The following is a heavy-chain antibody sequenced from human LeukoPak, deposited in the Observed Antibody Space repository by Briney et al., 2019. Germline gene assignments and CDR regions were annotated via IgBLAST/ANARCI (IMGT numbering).Heavy chain of an antibody. J-gene: IGHJ4*02. CDR1: GFTFSSYG. CDR2: IWYDGSNK. CDR3: AKEGGDWGEGYFDY. V-gene: IGHV3-33*03. D-gene: IGHD7-27*01. Sequence: PGGSLRLSCAASGFTFSSYGMHWVRQAPGKGLEWVAVIWYDGSNKYYADSVKGRFTISRDNAKNSLYLQMNSLRAEDTAVYYCAKEGGDWGEGYFDYWGQGTLVTVSS.